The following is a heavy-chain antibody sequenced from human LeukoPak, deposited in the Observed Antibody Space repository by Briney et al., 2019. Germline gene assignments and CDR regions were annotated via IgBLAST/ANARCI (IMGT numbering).Heavy chain of an antibody. CDR3: ARGVPVRRFLLYCSGGSCYSHYMDV. D-gene: IGHD2-15*01. V-gene: IGHV1-8*03. CDR2: MHPNSGNT. CDR1: GSTFTSYD. Sequence: ASVKVSCKASGSTFTSYDINWVRQATGQGLEWMGWMHPNSGNTGYAQKFQGRVTITRNTSISTAYMELSSLRSEDTAVYYCARGVPVRRFLLYCSGGSCYSHYMDVWGKGTTVTVSS. J-gene: IGHJ6*03.